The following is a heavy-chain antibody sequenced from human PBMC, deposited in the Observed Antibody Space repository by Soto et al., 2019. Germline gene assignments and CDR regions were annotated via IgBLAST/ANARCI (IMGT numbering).Heavy chain of an antibody. V-gene: IGHV4-59*01. J-gene: IGHJ4*02. CDR1: GGSISSYY. Sequence: QVQLQESGPGLVKPSETLSLTCTVSGGSISSYYWSWIRQPPGKGLEWIGYIYYSGSTNDNPSLKSRVTISVDTSKTQFALKLSSVTAADTAVYYCARADCGGDCYSIWYLGYWGQGTLVTVSS. CDR3: ARADCGGDCYSIWYLGY. CDR2: IYYSGST. D-gene: IGHD2-21*02.